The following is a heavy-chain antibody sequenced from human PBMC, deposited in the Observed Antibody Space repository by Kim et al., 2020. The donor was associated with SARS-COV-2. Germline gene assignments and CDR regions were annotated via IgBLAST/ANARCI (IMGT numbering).Heavy chain of an antibody. CDR2: IKSKTDGGTT. V-gene: IGHV3-15*01. CDR3: TTVPRQIVVVPAAMYFDY. D-gene: IGHD2-2*01. CDR1: GFTFSNAW. J-gene: IGHJ4*02. Sequence: GGSLRLSCAASGFTFSNAWMSWVRQAPGKGLEWVGRIKSKTDGGTTDYAAPVKGRFTISRDDSKNTLYLQMNSLKTEDTAVYYCTTVPRQIVVVPAAMYFDYWGQGTLVTVSS.